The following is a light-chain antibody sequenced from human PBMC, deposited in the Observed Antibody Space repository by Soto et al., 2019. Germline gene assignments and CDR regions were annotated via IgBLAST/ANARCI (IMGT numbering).Light chain of an antibody. Sequence: DIEIAQSPSTLSASVGGRVTITWRASQSISSWLAWYQQKPGKAPKILIYDASSLASGVPSRFRGSGSGTEFTLPLTRLQPDDFETYYCQQYSSYPWTFGQGTKVDIK. J-gene: IGKJ1*01. CDR3: QQYSSYPWT. V-gene: IGKV1-5*01. CDR2: DAS. CDR1: QSISSW.